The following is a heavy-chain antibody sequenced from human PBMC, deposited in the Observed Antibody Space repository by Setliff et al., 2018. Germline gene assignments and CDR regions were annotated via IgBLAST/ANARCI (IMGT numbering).Heavy chain of an antibody. J-gene: IGHJ4*02. Sequence: LSLTCTVSGGSISSSSYYWGWIRQPPGKGLEWIGSIYYSGSTYYNPSLKSRVTISVDTSKNQFSLKLSSVTAADTAVYYCARLRGYSSGWYFDYWGQGTLVTVSS. CDR1: GGSISSSSYY. D-gene: IGHD6-19*01. CDR2: IYYSGST. CDR3: ARLRGYSSGWYFDY. V-gene: IGHV4-39*01.